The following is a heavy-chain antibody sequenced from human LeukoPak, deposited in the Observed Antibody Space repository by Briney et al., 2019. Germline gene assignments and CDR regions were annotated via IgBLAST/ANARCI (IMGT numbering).Heavy chain of an antibody. Sequence: KTSETLSLTCAVYGGSFSGYYWSWIRQPPGKGLEWIGEINHSGSTNYNPSLKSRVTISADTSKNQFSLKLSSVTAADTAVYYCARMMKITMIVVVYFDYWGQGTLVTVSS. CDR2: INHSGST. D-gene: IGHD3-22*01. V-gene: IGHV4-34*01. CDR1: GGSFSGYY. J-gene: IGHJ4*02. CDR3: ARMMKITMIVVVYFDY.